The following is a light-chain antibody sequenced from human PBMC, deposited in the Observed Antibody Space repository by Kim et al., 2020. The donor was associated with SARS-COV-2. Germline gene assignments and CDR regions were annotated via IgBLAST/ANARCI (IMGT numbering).Light chain of an antibody. CDR2: DNN. CDR1: SSNIGNNY. Sequence: QKVTISCSESSSNIGNNYVSWYQQLPGTAPKLLIYDNNKRPSGIPDRFSGSKSGTSATLGITGLQTGDEADYYCGTWDSSLSAGPVFGGGTQLTV. V-gene: IGLV1-51*01. CDR3: GTWDSSLSAGPV. J-gene: IGLJ3*02.